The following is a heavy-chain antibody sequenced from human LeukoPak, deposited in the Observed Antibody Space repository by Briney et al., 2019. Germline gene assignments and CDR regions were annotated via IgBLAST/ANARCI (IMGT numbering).Heavy chain of an antibody. J-gene: IGHJ5*02. Sequence: GGSLRLSCAASGFSFSNHGMHWVRQAPGKRLELVAVIWDDGNNKRYANSVNGRFTISRDNSENTLYLQMNGLTAEDTAMYYCARDSYQDYYGRFDPWGQGTLVIVSS. D-gene: IGHD3-10*01. CDR3: ARDSYQDYYGRFDP. V-gene: IGHV3-33*01. CDR2: IWDDGNNK. CDR1: GFSFSNHG.